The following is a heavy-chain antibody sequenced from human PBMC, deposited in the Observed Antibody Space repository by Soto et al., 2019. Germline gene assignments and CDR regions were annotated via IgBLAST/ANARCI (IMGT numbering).Heavy chain of an antibody. CDR1: GYTFSSYY. V-gene: IGHV1-46*03. D-gene: IGHD3-16*02. CDR2: INPSGDTT. Sequence: QVQLVQSGAEVKKPGASVKVSCKTSGYTFSSYYMHWVRQAPGQGLEWMGMINPSGDTTRYAQKFQGRVTMTRDTSTSTVYMELSSLRSEDTAVYLCARDGDPRMITFGGVIVSNWFDPWGQGTLVTVSS. J-gene: IGHJ5*02. CDR3: ARDGDPRMITFGGVIVSNWFDP.